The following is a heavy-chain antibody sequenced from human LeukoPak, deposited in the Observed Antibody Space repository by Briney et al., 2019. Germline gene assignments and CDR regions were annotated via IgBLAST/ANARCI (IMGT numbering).Heavy chain of an antibody. CDR2: INSDGSST. V-gene: IGHV3-74*01. D-gene: IGHD4/OR15-4a*01. Sequence: GGSLRLSCAASGFTFSSYWMHWVRQAPGKGLVWVSRINSDGSSTIYADAVKGRYTISRDNAKNTLYLQMNSLRAVDTAMYYCVRGYGGNTFDYWGQGTLATVSS. CDR3: VRGYGGNTFDY. CDR1: GFTFSSYW. J-gene: IGHJ4*02.